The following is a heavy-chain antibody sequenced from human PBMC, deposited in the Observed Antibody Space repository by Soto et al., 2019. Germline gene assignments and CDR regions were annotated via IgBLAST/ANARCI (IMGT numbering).Heavy chain of an antibody. V-gene: IGHV3-74*01. Sequence: EVRLVESGGGLVQPGGSLRLSCVASGFTFSRYWMHWVRQAPGKGLVWVSRVNNDGSDKDYADSVKGRFTISRDRAKNTLYLQMSSLRAEDTAVYYCARIVFGGERGFDRWGQGTMVTVSS. CDR2: VNNDGSDK. J-gene: IGHJ3*01. CDR1: GFTFSRYW. D-gene: IGHD3-16*01. CDR3: ARIVFGGERGFDR.